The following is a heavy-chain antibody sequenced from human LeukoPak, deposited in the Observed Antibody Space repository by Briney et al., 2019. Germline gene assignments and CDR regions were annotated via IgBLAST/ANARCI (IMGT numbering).Heavy chain of an antibody. J-gene: IGHJ4*02. Sequence: SGTLSLTCAVSGGSISSSNWWSWVRQPPGKGLEWIGEIYHSESTNYNPSLKSRVTISVDTSRNQFSLKLSSVTAADTAVYYCARGLWFGDENPPYFDYWGQGILVTVSS. CDR3: ARGLWFGDENPPYFDY. D-gene: IGHD3-10*01. V-gene: IGHV4-4*02. CDR2: IYHSEST. CDR1: GGSISSSNW.